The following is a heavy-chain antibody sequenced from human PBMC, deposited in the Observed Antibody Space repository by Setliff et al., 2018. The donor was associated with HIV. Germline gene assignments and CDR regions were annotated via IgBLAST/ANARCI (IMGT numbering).Heavy chain of an antibody. CDR2: IYYSGSA. CDR1: RDSIRNGAYY. CDR3: ARGGTVSADFDS. Sequence: SETLSLTCTVSRDSIRNGAYYWGWIRQPPGKGLEWIGSIYYSGSAYYNPSFKSRVTLSVDTSEHQFSLRLSSVTAADTAVYCCARGGTVSADFDSWGQGTLVTVSS. D-gene: IGHD6-19*01. V-gene: IGHV4-39*07. J-gene: IGHJ4*02.